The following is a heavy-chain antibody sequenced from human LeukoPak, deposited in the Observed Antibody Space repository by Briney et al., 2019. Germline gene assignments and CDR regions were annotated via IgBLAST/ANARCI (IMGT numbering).Heavy chain of an antibody. Sequence: SETQSLTCAVYGGSFSDYYWSWIRQPPGKGLEWIGDVNHSGSTNYNPSLKSRITISLDTSKNQVSLKLTSVTAADTAVYYCASLLLDVWGKGTTVTVSS. CDR2: VNHSGST. CDR1: GGSFSDYY. V-gene: IGHV4-34*01. J-gene: IGHJ6*04. CDR3: ASLLLDV.